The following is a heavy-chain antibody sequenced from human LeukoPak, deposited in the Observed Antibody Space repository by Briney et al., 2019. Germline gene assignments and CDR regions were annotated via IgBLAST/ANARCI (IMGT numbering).Heavy chain of an antibody. CDR3: AREGVSLSRYYYDSSGYYYGGYFDY. D-gene: IGHD3-22*01. Sequence: GRSLRLSCAASGFTFSSYAMHWVRQAPGKGLEWVAVISYDGSNKYYADSVKGRFTISRDNSKNTLYLQMNSLRAEDTAVYYCAREGVSLSRYYYDSSGYYYGGYFDYWGQGTLVTVSS. CDR1: GFTFSSYA. V-gene: IGHV3-30-3*01. CDR2: ISYDGSNK. J-gene: IGHJ4*02.